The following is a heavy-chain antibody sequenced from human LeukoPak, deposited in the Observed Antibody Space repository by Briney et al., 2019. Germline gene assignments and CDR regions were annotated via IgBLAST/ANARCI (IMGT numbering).Heavy chain of an antibody. V-gene: IGHV4-59*12. CDR2: IYYSGST. CDR3: ARDHIVVVVAAHVETLNWSDP. CDR1: GGSISSYY. Sequence: SETLSLTCTVSGGSISSYYWSWIRQPPGKGLEWIGYIYYSGSTNYNPSLKSRVTISVDTSKNQFSLKLSSVTAADTAVYYCARDHIVVVVAAHVETLNWSDPWGQGTLVTVSS. D-gene: IGHD2-15*01. J-gene: IGHJ5*02.